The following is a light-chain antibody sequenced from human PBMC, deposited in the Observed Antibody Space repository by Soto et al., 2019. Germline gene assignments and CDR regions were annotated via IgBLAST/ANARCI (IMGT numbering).Light chain of an antibody. CDR1: RSVSSSY. CDR2: GAS. J-gene: IGKJ1*01. V-gene: IGKV3-20*01. Sequence: EIVWTQSPGALSLSPGEGATLSFRASRSVSSSYLAWYQQKPGQAPRLLIYGASSRATGIPDRFSGSGSGTDFTLTISRLEPEDFAVYYCQQYGRSPWTFGQGTKV. CDR3: QQYGRSPWT.